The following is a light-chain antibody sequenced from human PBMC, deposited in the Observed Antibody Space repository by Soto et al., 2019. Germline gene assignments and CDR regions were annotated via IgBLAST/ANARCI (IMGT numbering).Light chain of an antibody. CDR3: QHYNSYSEA. CDR2: KAS. Sequence: DIQMTQSPSTLSASVGDRVTITCRASESISTWLAWYQQKPGKAPNLLIYKASNLKSGVPSRFSGSGSGTEFTLTISSLQPDDFATYYCQHYNSYSEAFGQGTKV. V-gene: IGKV1-5*03. CDR1: ESISTW. J-gene: IGKJ1*01.